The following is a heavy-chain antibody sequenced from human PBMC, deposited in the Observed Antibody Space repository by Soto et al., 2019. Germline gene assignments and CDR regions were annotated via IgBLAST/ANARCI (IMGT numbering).Heavy chain of an antibody. J-gene: IGHJ6*03. V-gene: IGHV3-23*01. Sequence: EVQLLEFGGGLVQPGGSLRLSCAASGFTFSTYVMSWVRQAPGRGLEWVSDISGSGGSTYYADAVKGRFTISRDNSKNTLYLQMDGLRAEDTAVYYCAKEGVAYYYYMDVWGKGTTVTVSS. CDR1: GFTFSTYV. CDR3: AKEGVAYYYYMDV. D-gene: IGHD3-10*01. CDR2: ISGSGGST.